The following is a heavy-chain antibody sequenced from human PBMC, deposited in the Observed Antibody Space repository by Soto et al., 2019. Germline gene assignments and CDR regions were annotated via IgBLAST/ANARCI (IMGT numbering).Heavy chain of an antibody. CDR2: IYSGGST. Sequence: QPGGSLRLSCVASGFTVSSNYMSWVRQAPGKGLEWVSVIYSGGSTYYADSVKGRFTISRDNSKNTLYLQMNSLRAEDTAVYYCARGQWRDSSGWYRGAFDIWGQGTMVTVSS. J-gene: IGHJ3*02. D-gene: IGHD6-19*01. V-gene: IGHV3-66*01. CDR1: GFTVSSNY. CDR3: ARGQWRDSSGWYRGAFDI.